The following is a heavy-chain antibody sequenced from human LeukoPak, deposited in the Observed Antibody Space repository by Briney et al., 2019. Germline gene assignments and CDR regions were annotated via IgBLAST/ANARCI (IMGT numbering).Heavy chain of an antibody. CDR3: AGAGDQYYFDY. V-gene: IGHV3-21*01. CDR2: INSSSSYI. CDR1: GFTFSSYS. Sequence: PGGSQRLSCAASGFTFSSYSMNWVRQAPGKGLEWVSSINSSSSYIYYADSVKGRFTISRDNAKNSLYLQMNSLRAEDTAVYYCAGAGDQYYFDYWGQGTLVTVSS. J-gene: IGHJ4*02.